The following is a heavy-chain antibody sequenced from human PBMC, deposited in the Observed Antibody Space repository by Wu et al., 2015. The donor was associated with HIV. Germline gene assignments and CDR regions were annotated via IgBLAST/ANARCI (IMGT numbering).Heavy chain of an antibody. CDR3: ARDTGKLEYSLSPPSYYMDV. V-gene: IGHV1-2*02. Sequence: QVQLVQSGAEVKKPGASVKVSCKASGYTLTGYYIHWVRQAPGQGLEWMGWINPNSGGTNYARKFQARVTMTRDTSISTAYMELSRLRSDDTAVYYCARDTGKLEYSLSPPSYYMDVWDKGTTVTVSS. CDR1: GYTLTGYY. CDR2: INPNSGGT. J-gene: IGHJ6*03. D-gene: IGHD2/OR15-2a*01.